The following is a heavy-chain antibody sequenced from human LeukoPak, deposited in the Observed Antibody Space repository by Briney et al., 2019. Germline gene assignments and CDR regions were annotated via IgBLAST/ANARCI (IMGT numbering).Heavy chain of an antibody. J-gene: IGHJ6*03. CDR3: GRGGGDYGGNSYYYMDV. Sequence: SVKVSCKASGGTFSSYAISWVRQAPGQGLEWMGGIIPIFGTANYAQKFQGRVTIITDESTSTAYMELSSLRSEDTAVYYCGRGGGDYGGNSYYYMDVWGKGTTVTVSS. CDR1: GGTFSSYA. CDR2: IIPIFGTA. V-gene: IGHV1-69*05. D-gene: IGHD4-23*01.